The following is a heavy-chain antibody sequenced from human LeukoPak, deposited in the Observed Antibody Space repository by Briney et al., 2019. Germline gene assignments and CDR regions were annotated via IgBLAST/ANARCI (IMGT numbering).Heavy chain of an antibody. V-gene: IGHV4-30-2*01. D-gene: IGHD4-23*01. CDR3: ARNDYGGCDAFDI. J-gene: IGHJ3*02. Sequence: SGTLSLTCTVSGGSISSGGYYWSWIRQPPGKGLEWIGYIYHSGSTYYNPSLKSRVTISVDRSKNQFSLKLSSVTAADTAVYYCARNDYGGCDAFDIWGQGTMVTVSS. CDR1: GGSISSGGYY. CDR2: IYHSGST.